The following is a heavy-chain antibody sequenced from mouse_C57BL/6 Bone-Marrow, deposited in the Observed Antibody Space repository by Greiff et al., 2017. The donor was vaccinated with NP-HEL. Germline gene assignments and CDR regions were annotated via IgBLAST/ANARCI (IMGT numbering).Heavy chain of an antibody. V-gene: IGHV14-4*01. D-gene: IGHD1-1*01. CDR1: GFNIKDDY. CDR2: IDPENGDT. CDR3: TTSSSYDWDY. Sequence: EVKLMESGAELVRPGASVKLSCTASGFNIKDDYMHWVKQRPEQGLEWIGWIDPENGDTEYASKFQGKATITADTSSNTAYLQLSSLTSEDTAVYYCTTSSSYDWDYWGQGTTLTVSS. J-gene: IGHJ2*01.